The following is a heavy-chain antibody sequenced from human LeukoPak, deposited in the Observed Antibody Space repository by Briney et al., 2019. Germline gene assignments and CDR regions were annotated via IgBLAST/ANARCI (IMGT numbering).Heavy chain of an antibody. CDR1: GGSISSSSYY. V-gene: IGHV4-39*01. CDR3: ARHSSSWYSLGAFDI. Sequence: RTSETLSLTCTVSGGSISSSSYYWGWIRQPPGKGLEWIGSIYYSGSTYYNPSLKSRVTISVDTSKNQFSLKLSSVTAADTAVYYCARHSSSWYSLGAFDIWGQGTMVTVSS. J-gene: IGHJ3*02. D-gene: IGHD6-13*01. CDR2: IYYSGST.